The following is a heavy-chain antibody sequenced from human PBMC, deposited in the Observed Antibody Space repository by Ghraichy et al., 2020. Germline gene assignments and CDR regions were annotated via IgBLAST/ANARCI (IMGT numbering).Heavy chain of an antibody. CDR2: IYETGNA. V-gene: IGHV4-59*13. Sequence: SETLSLTCTVSGGSISTFYWGWVRQPPGKGLESIGYIYETGNANENPSLRSRVTLLVDTSKNQFSLKLNSVTAADTAVYYCARFGAQLWLLDYWGQGILVTVSS. CDR3: ARFGAQLWLLDY. CDR1: GGSISTFY. J-gene: IGHJ4*02. D-gene: IGHD5-18*01.